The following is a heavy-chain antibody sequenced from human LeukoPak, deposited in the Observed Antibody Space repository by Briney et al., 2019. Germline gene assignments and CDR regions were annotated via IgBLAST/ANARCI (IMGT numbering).Heavy chain of an antibody. CDR2: IKREGGDK. V-gene: IGHV3-7*01. CDR1: GFTFSTYW. Sequence: GGSLRLSCTTSGFTFSTYWMSWVRQAPGKGLEWVATIKREGGDKYYVDSVKGRFTISRDNAKNSLYLQMDNLRAEDTAMYYCATEGSGSFYNPFDDWGQGTLVTVSS. D-gene: IGHD3-10*01. CDR3: ATEGSGSFYNPFDD. J-gene: IGHJ4*02.